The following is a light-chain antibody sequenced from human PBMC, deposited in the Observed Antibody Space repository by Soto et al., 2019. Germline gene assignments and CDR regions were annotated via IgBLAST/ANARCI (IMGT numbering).Light chain of an antibody. CDR1: TSDVGGYNS. Sequence: SALTQPASVSGSPGQSITVSCTGTTSDVGGYNSVSWYQHHPGKAPKLIIYEVRKRPSGISSRFSGSQSGNTASLSISGLQAEDEADYYCSSYTTSTTYVFGTGTKVTVL. CDR3: SSYTTSTTYV. V-gene: IGLV2-14*01. J-gene: IGLJ1*01. CDR2: EVR.